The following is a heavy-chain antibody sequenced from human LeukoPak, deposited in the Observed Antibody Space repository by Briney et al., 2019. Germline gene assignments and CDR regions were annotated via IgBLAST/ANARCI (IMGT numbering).Heavy chain of an antibody. Sequence: SETLSLTCTVSGVSISSSYSYWGWIRQPPGMGLEWIGSIYYTGNTYYNASLKSQVSISIDTSKNQFSLKLTSVTAADTAVYYCARQTGSGLFILPGGQGTLDTVSS. J-gene: IGHJ4*02. D-gene: IGHD3/OR15-3a*01. CDR3: ARQTGSGLFILP. CDR2: IYYTGNT. V-gene: IGHV4-39*01. CDR1: GVSISSSYSY.